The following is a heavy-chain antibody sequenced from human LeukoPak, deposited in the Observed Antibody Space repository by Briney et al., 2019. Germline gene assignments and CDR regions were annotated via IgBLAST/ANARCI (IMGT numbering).Heavy chain of an antibody. CDR3: ARSTSSIAAAGTDY. V-gene: IGHV3-20*01. D-gene: IGHD6-13*01. Sequence: GGSLRLSCAASGFTFDDYGMSRVRQAPGKGLEWVSGINWNGGSTGYADSVKGRFTISRDNAKNSLYLQMNSLRAEDTALYHCARSTSSIAAAGTDYWGQGTLVTVSS. J-gene: IGHJ4*02. CDR2: INWNGGST. CDR1: GFTFDDYG.